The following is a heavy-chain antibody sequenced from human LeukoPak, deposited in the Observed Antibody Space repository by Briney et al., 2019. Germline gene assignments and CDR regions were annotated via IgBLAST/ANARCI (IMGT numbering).Heavy chain of an antibody. J-gene: IGHJ4*02. CDR1: GGTFSSYA. CDR2: IIPIFGTA. Sequence: GASVKVSCKASGGTFSSYAISWVRQAPGQGLEWMGRIIPIFGTANYAQKFQGRVTITTDESTTTAYMELRSLRSEDTAVYYCAKGADTAMVTALDYWGQGTLVTVSS. D-gene: IGHD5-18*01. CDR3: AKGADTAMVTALDY. V-gene: IGHV1-69*05.